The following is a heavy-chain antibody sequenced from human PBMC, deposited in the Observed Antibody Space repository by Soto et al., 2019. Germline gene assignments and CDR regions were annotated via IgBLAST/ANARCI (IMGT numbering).Heavy chain of an antibody. CDR1: GFTFSSYA. D-gene: IGHD3-10*01. Sequence: LRLSCGASGFTFSSYAMSWVRQAPGKGLEWVSAISGSGGSTYYADSVKGRFTISRDNSKNTLYLQMNSLRAEDTAVYYCAKADGVVLLWFLYGMDVWGQGTTVTVSS. CDR2: ISGSGGST. J-gene: IGHJ6*02. V-gene: IGHV3-23*01. CDR3: AKADGVVLLWFLYGMDV.